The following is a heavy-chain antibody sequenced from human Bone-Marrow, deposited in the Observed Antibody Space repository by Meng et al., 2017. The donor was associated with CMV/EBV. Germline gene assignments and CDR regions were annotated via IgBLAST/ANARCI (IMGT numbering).Heavy chain of an antibody. CDR2: IYYSGST. CDR3: ARVATIFGVVINGYFDY. V-gene: IGHV4-59*01. CDR1: GHISSYY. D-gene: IGHD3-3*01. J-gene: IGHJ4*02. Sequence: GHISSYYWSWIRQPPGKGLEWIGYIYYSGSTNYNPSLKSRVTISVDTSKNQFSLKLSSVTAADTAVYYCARVATIFGVVINGYFDYWGQGTLVTVSS.